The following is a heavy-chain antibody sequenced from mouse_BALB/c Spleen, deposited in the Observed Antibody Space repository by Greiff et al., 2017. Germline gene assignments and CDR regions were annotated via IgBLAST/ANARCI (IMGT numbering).Heavy chain of an antibody. V-gene: IGHV5-6-4*01. CDR2: ISSGGSYT. CDR3: TRDCTTALYAMDY. Sequence: EVKLMESGGGLVKPGGSLKLSCAASGFTFSSYTMSWVRQTPEKRLEWVATISSGGSYTYYPDSVKGRFTISRDNAKNTLYLQMSSLKSEDTAMYYCTRDCTTALYAMDYWGQGTSVTVSS. D-gene: IGHD1-2*01. CDR1: GFTFSSYT. J-gene: IGHJ4*01.